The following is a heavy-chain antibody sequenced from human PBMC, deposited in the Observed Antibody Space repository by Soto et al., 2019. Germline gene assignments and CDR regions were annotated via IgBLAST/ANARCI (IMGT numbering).Heavy chain of an antibody. V-gene: IGHV3-48*01. CDR1: GFTFSDYS. CDR2: ISKSSFTI. CDR3: AKGYQGYSSGWYLDY. Sequence: GGSLRLSCAVSGFTFSDYSMNWVRQAPGRGLEWISYISKSSFTIYYADSVKGRFTISRDNSKNTLYLQMNSLRAEDTAVYYCAKGYQGYSSGWYLDYWGQGTLVTVSS. J-gene: IGHJ4*02. D-gene: IGHD6-19*01.